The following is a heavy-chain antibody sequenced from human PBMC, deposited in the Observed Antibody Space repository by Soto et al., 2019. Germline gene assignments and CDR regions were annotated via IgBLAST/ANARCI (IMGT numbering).Heavy chain of an antibody. CDR1: GFTFSSYG. CDR2: IWYDGSNK. D-gene: IGHD2-21*01. V-gene: IGHV3-33*01. Sequence: GGSLRLSCAASGFTFSSYGMHWVRQAPGKGLEWVAVIWYDGSNKYYADSVKGRFTISRDNSKNTLYLQMNSLRAEDTAVYYCARGTVVIASIGIGGLDYWGQGTLVTVSS. J-gene: IGHJ4*02. CDR3: ARGTVVIASIGIGGLDY.